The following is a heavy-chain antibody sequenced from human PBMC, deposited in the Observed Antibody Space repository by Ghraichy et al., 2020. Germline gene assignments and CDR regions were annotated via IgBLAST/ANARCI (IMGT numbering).Heavy chain of an antibody. D-gene: IGHD1-14*01. V-gene: IGHV4-34*08. CDR3: ASITRAGAFDF. Sequence: ESLNISCDVSGATLSEYYFTWIRQPPGKALEWIGEIDHRGGTDYNTSLQSRVSISVDTSQNQLSLKLRSVTAADTSVYYCASITRAGAFDFWGHGSLVTVSS. J-gene: IGHJ5*01. CDR1: GATLSEYY. CDR2: IDHRGGT.